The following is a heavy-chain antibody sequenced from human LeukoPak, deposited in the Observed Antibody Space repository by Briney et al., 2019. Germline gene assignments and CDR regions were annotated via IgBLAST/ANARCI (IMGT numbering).Heavy chain of an antibody. Sequence: SETLSLTCTVSGGSISSYYWSWIRQPPGKGLEWIGYIYYSGSTNYNPSLKSRVTISVDTSKNQFSLKLSSVTAADTAVYYCARRLGWVNIVATKLRVWFDPWGQGTLVTVSS. CDR3: ARRLGWVNIVATKLRVWFDP. D-gene: IGHD5-12*01. CDR1: GGSISSYY. V-gene: IGHV4-59*12. J-gene: IGHJ5*02. CDR2: IYYSGST.